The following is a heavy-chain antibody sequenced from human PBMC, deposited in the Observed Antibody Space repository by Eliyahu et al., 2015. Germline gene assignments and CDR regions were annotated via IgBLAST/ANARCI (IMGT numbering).Heavy chain of an antibody. D-gene: IGHD2-8*02. CDR3: ARDVYCTGGTCFDYYFDL. CDR2: IYSSGST. V-gene: IGHV4-59*01. J-gene: IGHJ2*01. Sequence: QVQLQESGPGLVKPSETLSLTCXVXXASISNXYWSWIRQPPGKGLEWIGYIYSSGSTNYNPSLKSRVTMSVDTSKNQFSLKLSFVTAADTAVYYCARDVYCTGGTCFDYYFDLWGRGTLVTVSS. CDR1: XASISNXY.